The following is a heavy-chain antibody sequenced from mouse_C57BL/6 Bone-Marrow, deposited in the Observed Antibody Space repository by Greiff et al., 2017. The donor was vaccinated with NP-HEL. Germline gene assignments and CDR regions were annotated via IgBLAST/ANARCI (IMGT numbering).Heavy chain of an antibody. CDR1: GYTFTSYW. CDR3: AREGIYDGYLAWFAY. Sequence: VQLQQSGAELVRPGSSVKLSCKASGYTFTSYWMDWVKQRPGQGLEWIGNIYPSDSETHYNQKFKDKATLTVDKSSSTAYMQLSSLTSEDSAVYYCAREGIYDGYLAWFAYWGQGTLVTVSA. CDR2: IYPSDSET. D-gene: IGHD2-3*01. J-gene: IGHJ3*01. V-gene: IGHV1-61*01.